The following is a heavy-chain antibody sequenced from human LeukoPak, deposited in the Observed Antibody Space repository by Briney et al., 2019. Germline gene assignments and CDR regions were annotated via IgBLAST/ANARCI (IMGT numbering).Heavy chain of an antibody. CDR2: IYHIGGT. D-gene: IGHD3-10*01. CDR1: GYSTSSGYY. CDR3: ARRAAEEAMIRGANPYFDY. V-gene: IGHV4-38-2*01. J-gene: IGHJ4*02. Sequence: KPSQTLSLTCAVSGYSTSSGYYWGWIRQPPGKGLEGIWSIYHIGGTYYNASLKSQVIISVDTSTNQFSLKLSSVTAADTTVYYCARRAAEEAMIRGANPYFDYWGQGTLVTVS.